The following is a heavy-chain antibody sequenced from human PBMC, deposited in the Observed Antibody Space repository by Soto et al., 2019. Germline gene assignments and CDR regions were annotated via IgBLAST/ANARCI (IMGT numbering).Heavy chain of an antibody. CDR2: ISTYNGDT. Sequence: QVQLVQSGAEVKKPGASVKVSCKASGYTFTRSGISWVRQAPGQGLEWMGWISTYNGDTNYAQTFQGRVTMTTDTSTSTVHMEVRSLRPDDTAVYYCAREGVAPYYSYGMDVWGQGTPVTVSS. CDR3: AREGVAPYYSYGMDV. D-gene: IGHD5-12*01. V-gene: IGHV1-18*01. J-gene: IGHJ6*02. CDR1: GYTFTRSG.